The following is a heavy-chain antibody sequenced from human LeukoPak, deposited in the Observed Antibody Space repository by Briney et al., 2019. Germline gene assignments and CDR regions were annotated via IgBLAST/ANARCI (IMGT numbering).Heavy chain of an antibody. J-gene: IGHJ4*02. CDR3: ARDDNYGSGQPDD. D-gene: IGHD3-10*01. Sequence: GASVKVSCKASGYTFTSYGITWVRQAPGQGLEWMGWISGYNGNTNYAQKFQGRVTMTTDTSTSTVYMELRSLRSDDTAVYYCARDDNYGSGQPDDWSQGTLVTVSS. V-gene: IGHV1-18*01. CDR2: ISGYNGNT. CDR1: GYTFTSYG.